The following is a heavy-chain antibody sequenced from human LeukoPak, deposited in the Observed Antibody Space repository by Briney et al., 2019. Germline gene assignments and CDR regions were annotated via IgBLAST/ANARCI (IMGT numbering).Heavy chain of an antibody. V-gene: IGHV3-74*01. J-gene: IGHJ5*01. CDR3: ARDLWATNWFDS. CDR1: GFTFSSYW. CDR2: IDIAGTGT. D-gene: IGHD3-16*01. Sequence: QSGGSLRLSCATSGFTFSSYWMHWVRQAPGKGLVWVSHIDIAGTGTNYADPVKGRFTISRDNAKNTLYLQMNSLRAEDTAVYYCARDLWATNWFDSWGQGTLVTVSS.